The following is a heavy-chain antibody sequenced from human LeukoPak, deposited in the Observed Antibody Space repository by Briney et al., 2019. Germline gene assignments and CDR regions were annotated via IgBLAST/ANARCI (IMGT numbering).Heavy chain of an antibody. CDR3: ARIRMGTTGYMDV. J-gene: IGHJ6*03. V-gene: IGHV4-34*01. Sequence: SETLSLTCAVYGGSFSGYYWSWIRQPPGKGLGWIGEINHSGSTNYNPSLKSRVTISVDTSKNQFSLKLSSVTAADTAVYYCARIRMGTTGYMDVWGKGTTVTVSS. D-gene: IGHD1-26*01. CDR1: GGSFSGYY. CDR2: INHSGST.